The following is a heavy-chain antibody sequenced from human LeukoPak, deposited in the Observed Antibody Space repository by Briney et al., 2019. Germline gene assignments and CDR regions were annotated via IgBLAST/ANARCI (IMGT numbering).Heavy chain of an antibody. V-gene: IGHV4-59*11. CDR3: AKKGGSGNLVYFDY. Sequence: PSETLSLTCTVSNGSISRHYWSWIRQPPGKTLEWIGYVYFTGTTNYNSALKNRLNILIDTSKNQFSLKLSSVTAADTAVYYCAKKGGSGNLVYFDYWGQGALVTVSS. CDR2: VYFTGTT. D-gene: IGHD3-10*01. CDR1: NGSISRHY. J-gene: IGHJ4*02.